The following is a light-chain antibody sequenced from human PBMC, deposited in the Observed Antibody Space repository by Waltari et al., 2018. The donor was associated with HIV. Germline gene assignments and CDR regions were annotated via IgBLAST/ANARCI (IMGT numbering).Light chain of an antibody. Sequence: QSALTQPRSVSGSPGQSVTISCTGTSSDVGGYNYVSWYQQPPGKAPKLMIYDVSKRPSGVPDRFSGSKSGNTASLTISGLQAEDEADYYCSSYAGTYTSVFGTGTKVTVL. CDR2: DVS. CDR3: SSYAGTYTSV. V-gene: IGLV2-11*01. J-gene: IGLJ1*01. CDR1: SSDVGGYNY.